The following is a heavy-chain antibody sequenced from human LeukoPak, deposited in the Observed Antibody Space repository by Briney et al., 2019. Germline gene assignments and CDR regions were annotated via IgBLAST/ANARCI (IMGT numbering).Heavy chain of an antibody. CDR2: ISYDGSNK. CDR3: AKERPSSGYFDYFDY. J-gene: IGHJ4*02. CDR1: GFTFSSYG. Sequence: GRSLRLSCAASGFTFSSYGMHWVRQAPGKGLEGVAVISYDGSNKYYADSVKGRFTISRDNSKNTLYLQMNSLRAEDTAVYYCAKERPSSGYFDYFDYWGQGTLVTVSS. V-gene: IGHV3-30*18. D-gene: IGHD3-22*01.